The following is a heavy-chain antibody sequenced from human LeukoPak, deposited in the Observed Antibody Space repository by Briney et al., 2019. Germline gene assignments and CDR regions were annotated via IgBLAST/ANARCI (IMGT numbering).Heavy chain of an antibody. V-gene: IGHV3-7*03. D-gene: IGHD5-18*01. CDR2: IREERGQE. J-gene: IGHJ5*02. CDR3: ASLDTAKQPLANH. Sequence: PGGSLRLSCAASGFTFNSYAMSWVRQAPGKGLEWVANIREERGQEYYVDSVKGRFTISKNSAKNSLYLQMNTLRVEDTAMYYCASLDTAKQPLANHWGQGTLVTVSS. CDR1: GFTFNSYA.